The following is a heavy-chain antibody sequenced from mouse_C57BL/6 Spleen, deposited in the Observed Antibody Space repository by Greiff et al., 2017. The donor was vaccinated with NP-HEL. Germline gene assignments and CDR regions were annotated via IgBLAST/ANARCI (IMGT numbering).Heavy chain of an antibody. J-gene: IGHJ2*01. V-gene: IGHV5-6*02. CDR1: GFTFSSYG. CDR2: ISSGGSYT. CDR3: ARRPSSRNFDY. Sequence: EVMLVESGGDLVKPGGSLKLSCAASGFTFSSYGMSWVRQTPDKRLEWVATISSGGSYTYYPDSVKGRCTISRDNAKNTLYLQMSSLKSEDTAMYDCARRPSSRNFDYWGQGTTLTVSS. D-gene: IGHD3-3*01.